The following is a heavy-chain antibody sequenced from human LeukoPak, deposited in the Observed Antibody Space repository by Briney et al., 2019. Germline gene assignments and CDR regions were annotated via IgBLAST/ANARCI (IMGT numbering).Heavy chain of an antibody. Sequence: ASAKVSCKVSGYTLTELSIHWVRQAPGKGLEWMGGFDPEDGETIYAQKFQGRVTMTEDTSTDTAYVELSSLRSEDTAVYYCATESMYQLLFSHFQHWGQGTLVTVSS. CDR1: GYTLTELS. V-gene: IGHV1-24*01. CDR3: ATESMYQLLFSHFQH. D-gene: IGHD2-2*01. CDR2: FDPEDGET. J-gene: IGHJ1*01.